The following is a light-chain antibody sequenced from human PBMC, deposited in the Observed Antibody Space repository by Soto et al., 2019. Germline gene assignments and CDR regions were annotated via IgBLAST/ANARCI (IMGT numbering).Light chain of an antibody. J-gene: IGKJ4*01. CDR3: QQYNNWPPLT. CDR1: QSVSSN. V-gene: IGKV3D-15*01. CDR2: GAS. Sequence: EIVMTQSPATLSVSAGERVTLSCRASQSVSSNLAWYQQKPGQAPRLLIYGASTRATGIPARFSGSGSGTDFPPTLSSPQSEDFAVYYCQQYNNWPPLTFGGGTKVEIK.